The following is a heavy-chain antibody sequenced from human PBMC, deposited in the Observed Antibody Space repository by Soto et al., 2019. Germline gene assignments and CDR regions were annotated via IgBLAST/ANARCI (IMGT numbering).Heavy chain of an antibody. CDR2: ISSSSSTI. CDR3: ARALYSYGPKFDP. D-gene: IGHD5-18*01. CDR1: GFTFSSYS. Sequence: GGSLRLSCAASGFTFSSYSMNWVRQAPGKGLEWVSYISSSSSTIYYADSVKGRFTISRDNAKNSLYLQMNSLRAEDTAVYYCARALYSYGPKFDPWGQGTLVTVSS. V-gene: IGHV3-48*01. J-gene: IGHJ5*02.